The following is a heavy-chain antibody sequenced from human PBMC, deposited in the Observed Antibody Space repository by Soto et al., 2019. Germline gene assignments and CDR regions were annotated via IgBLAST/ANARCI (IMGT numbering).Heavy chain of an antibody. V-gene: IGHV3-30*18. CDR3: AKDAVSAVAGTNGMDV. D-gene: IGHD6-19*01. J-gene: IGHJ6*02. CDR1: GFTFSSSG. CDR2: ISYDGSNK. Sequence: QVQLVESGGGVVQPGRSLRLSCAASGFTFSSSGMHWVRQAPGKGLEWVAVISYDGSNKYYADSVKGRFTISRDNSKNTLYLQMNSLRAEDTAVYYCAKDAVSAVAGTNGMDVWGQGTTVTVSS.